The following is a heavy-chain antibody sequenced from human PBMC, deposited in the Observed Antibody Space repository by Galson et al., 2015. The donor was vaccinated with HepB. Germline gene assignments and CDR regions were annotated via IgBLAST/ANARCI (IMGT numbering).Heavy chain of an antibody. CDR2: IYPDDSDT. V-gene: IGHV5-51*01. Sequence: QSGAEVKKPGQSLKISCQASGYTFTSYWIGWVRQMPGKGLEWMGIIYPDDSDTRYNPSFEGQVSISVDKSTNTSFLQWSNLRASDTAMYYCARHGGYTIAIDYWGQGTLVSVSS. D-gene: IGHD5-12*01. CDR3: ARHGGYTIAIDY. CDR1: GYTFTSYW. J-gene: IGHJ4*02.